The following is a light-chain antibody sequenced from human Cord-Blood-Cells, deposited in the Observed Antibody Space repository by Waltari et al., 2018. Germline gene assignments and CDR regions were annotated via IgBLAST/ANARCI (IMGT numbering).Light chain of an antibody. V-gene: IGLV3-19*01. CDR3: NSRDSSGNHLYV. J-gene: IGLJ1*01. CDR2: GKN. Sequence: SSELPQDPAVSVALGQTVRITCQGDSLRSSYSSWYQQKPGQAPVLVIYGKNNRPSGIPDRFSGSSSGNTASLTITGAQAEDEADYYCNSRDSSGNHLYVFGTGTKVTVL. CDR1: SLRSSY.